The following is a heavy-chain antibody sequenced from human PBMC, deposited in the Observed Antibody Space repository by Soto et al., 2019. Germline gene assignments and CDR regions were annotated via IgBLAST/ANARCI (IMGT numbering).Heavy chain of an antibody. CDR2: FVTLVGTA. D-gene: IGHD1-26*01. V-gene: IGHV1-69*01. Sequence: QVQLVQSGAEVKKPGSSVKVSCKASGGTFSSYSITWVRQAPGQGLEWMGGFVTLVGTANYAQKFQGRLTIPAGESASTAYMDLSSLRSDDTAIYYCAIGSTYSGEFEFWGQGSLVTVSS. J-gene: IGHJ4*02. CDR3: AIGSTYSGEFEF. CDR1: GGTFSSYS.